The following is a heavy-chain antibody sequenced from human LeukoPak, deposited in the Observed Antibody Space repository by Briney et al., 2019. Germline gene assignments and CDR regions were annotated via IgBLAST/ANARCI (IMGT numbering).Heavy chain of an antibody. CDR2: IYYSGST. D-gene: IGHD2-8*01. J-gene: IGHJ4*02. V-gene: IGHV4-61*01. CDR3: ARDHEWAFDY. Sequence: SETLSLTCTVSGVSVSSGSYYWSWIRQPPGKGLEWIGYIYYSGSTNYNPSLKSRVTISVDASKNQFSLKLSSVTAADTAVYYCARDHEWAFDYWGQGTLVTVCS. CDR1: GVSVSSGSYY.